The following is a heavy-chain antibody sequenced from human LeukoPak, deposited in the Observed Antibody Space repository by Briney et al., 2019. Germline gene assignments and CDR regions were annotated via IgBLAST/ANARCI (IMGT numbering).Heavy chain of an antibody. D-gene: IGHD3-16*02. J-gene: IGHJ3*02. CDR1: GYTLTELS. CDR2: FDPEDGET. Sequence: GASAKVSCKVSGYTLTELSMHWVRQAPGKGLEWMGGFDPEDGETIYAQKFQGRVTMTEDTSTDTAYMELSSLRSEDTAVYYCATANVPPYDYVWGSYRYPGVAFDIWGQGTMVTVSS. CDR3: ATANVPPYDYVWGSYRYPGVAFDI. V-gene: IGHV1-24*01.